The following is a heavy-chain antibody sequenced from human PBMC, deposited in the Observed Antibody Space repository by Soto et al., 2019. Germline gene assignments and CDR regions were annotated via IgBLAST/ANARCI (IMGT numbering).Heavy chain of an antibody. CDR1: GFKFSDYN. CDR2: ISSTRSFI. J-gene: IGHJ4*02. V-gene: IGHV3-21*01. CDR3: ARDLWNNSRWYNGVIDQ. Sequence: GGSLRLSCAASGFKFSDYNMNWVRQAPGKGLEWVSSISSTRSFIHYVDSVKGRFTISRDNAKNSLTLEMNSLRAEDTAVYYCARDLWNNSRWYNGVIDQWGQGTLVTVSS. D-gene: IGHD6-13*01.